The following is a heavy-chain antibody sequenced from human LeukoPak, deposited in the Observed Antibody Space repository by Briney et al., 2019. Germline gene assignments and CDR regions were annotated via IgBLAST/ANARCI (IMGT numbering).Heavy chain of an antibody. CDR1: GVSITYSNW. CDR2: INHSGST. V-gene: IGHV4-4*02. D-gene: IGHD3-22*01. CDR3: ARGRRAGKLQLVVLRGRFDY. J-gene: IGHJ4*02. Sequence: PSETLSLTCAVSGVSITYSNWWSWVRQPPGKGLEWIGEINHSGSTNYNPSLKSRVTISVDTSKNQFSLKLSSVTAADTAVYYCARGRRAGKLQLVVLRGRFDYWGQGTLVTVSS.